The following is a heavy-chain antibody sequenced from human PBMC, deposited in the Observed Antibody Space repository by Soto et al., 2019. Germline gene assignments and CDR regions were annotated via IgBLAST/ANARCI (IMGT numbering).Heavy chain of an antibody. CDR2: IKQDGSEK. Sequence: PGGSLRLSCAASGFTFSSFWMTWVRQAPGKGLEWVANIKQDGSEKYYVDSVKGRFTISRDNAKNSLYLQMNSLRAEDTAVYYCARPRVRDSTSTPDYWGQGTLVTVSS. D-gene: IGHD6-6*01. CDR3: ARPRVRDSTSTPDY. CDR1: GFTFSSFW. J-gene: IGHJ4*02. V-gene: IGHV3-7*01.